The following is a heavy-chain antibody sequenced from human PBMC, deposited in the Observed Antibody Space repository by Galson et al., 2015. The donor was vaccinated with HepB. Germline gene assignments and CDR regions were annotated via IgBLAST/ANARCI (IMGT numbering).Heavy chain of an antibody. CDR1: EFTFSSYW. CDR3: ARRISLVRGIITKPDYYYGKDV. Sequence: SLRLSCAGSEFTFSSYWMNWVRQAPGKGLEWVANINPDGSEKSYVASLRGRFTVSRDNDKNALYLQMDSLRAEDTAVYYCARRISLVRGIITKPDYYYGKDVWGQGTTVTVAS. V-gene: IGHV3-7*03. CDR2: INPDGSEK. J-gene: IGHJ6*02. D-gene: IGHD3-10*01.